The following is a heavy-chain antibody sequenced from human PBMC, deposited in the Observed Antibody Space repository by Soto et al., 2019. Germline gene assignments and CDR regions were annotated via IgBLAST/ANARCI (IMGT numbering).Heavy chain of an antibody. D-gene: IGHD3-9*01. CDR3: AREKYYDILTGWKNWFDP. CDR2: IYYSGST. J-gene: IGHJ5*02. V-gene: IGHV4-59*01. CDR1: GGSISSYY. Sequence: PSETLSLTCTVSGGSISSYYWSWIRQPPGKGLEWIGYIYYSGSTNYNPSLKSRVTISVDTSKNQFSLKLSSVTAADTAVYYCAREKYYDILTGWKNWFDPWGQGTLVTVS.